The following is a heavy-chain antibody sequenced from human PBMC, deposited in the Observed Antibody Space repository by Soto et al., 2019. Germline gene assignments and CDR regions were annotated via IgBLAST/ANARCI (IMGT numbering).Heavy chain of an antibody. CDR3: AREGGNSGVPWEYYYGTDV. CDR1: GYTLTSHG. CDR2: ISAYNGNT. V-gene: IGHV1-18*01. J-gene: IGHJ6*02. Sequence: QVQLVQSGAEVKKPGASVKVSCKASGYTLTSHGISWVRQAPGQGLEWMGWISAYNGNTNYAQKLQGRVTMTTDTSTSTAYMELRSLRSDDTAEYYCAREGGNSGVPWEYYYGTDVWGQGTTVTVSS. D-gene: IGHD1-26*01.